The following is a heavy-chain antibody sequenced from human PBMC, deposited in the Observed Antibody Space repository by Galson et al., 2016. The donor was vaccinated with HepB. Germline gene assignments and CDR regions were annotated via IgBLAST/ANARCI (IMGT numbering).Heavy chain of an antibody. CDR1: NGSITTNY. V-gene: IGHV4-59*08. CDR3: ARLTTMSANWFDP. CDR2: IYYSGST. D-gene: IGHD4-17*01. J-gene: IGHJ5*02. Sequence: SETLSLTCAVSNGSITTNYWSWIRQPPGKGLEWIGYIYYSGSTNYNPSLESRVTISIDTSKSEVSLILSSVTAADTAVYFCARLTTMSANWFDPWGQGTMVTVTS.